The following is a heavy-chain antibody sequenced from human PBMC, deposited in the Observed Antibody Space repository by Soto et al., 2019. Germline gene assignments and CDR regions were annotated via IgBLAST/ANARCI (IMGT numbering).Heavy chain of an antibody. CDR2: INHSGST. J-gene: IGHJ4*02. Sequence: QVQLQQWGAGLVKPSETLSLTCAVSGGSFSGYYWTWIRQPPGKGLEWIGEINHSGSTNYNPSLTSRVTLSVDTSKSQSPMPTNSTTAATTSVYSGARGSLVAAAWGQGIRVTVSS. V-gene: IGHV4-34*02. D-gene: IGHD2-2*01. CDR3: ARGSLVAAA. CDR1: GGSFSGYY.